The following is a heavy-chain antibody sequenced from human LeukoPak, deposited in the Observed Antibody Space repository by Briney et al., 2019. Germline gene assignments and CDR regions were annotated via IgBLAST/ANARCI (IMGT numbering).Heavy chain of an antibody. J-gene: IGHJ4*02. V-gene: IGHV3-23*01. Sequence: GGSLRLSCAASGFSFSNYAMGWVRQAPGKGLEWVSGISGSGVTTYSADSVKGRLSISGDNFKNTLYLQMKSLRAEDTAVYFCAKVTSERRYCSGGGCYSPFDYWGRGTLVTVST. D-gene: IGHD2-15*01. CDR1: GFSFSNYA. CDR3: AKVTSERRYCSGGGCYSPFDY. CDR2: ISGSGVTT.